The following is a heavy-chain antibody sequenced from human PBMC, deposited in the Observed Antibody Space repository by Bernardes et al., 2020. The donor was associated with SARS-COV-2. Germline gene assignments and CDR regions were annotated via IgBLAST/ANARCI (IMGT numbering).Heavy chain of an antibody. V-gene: IGHV3-9*01. CDR2: ITWNSDNT. CDR3: AKDGGYCSGGSCYNWFDP. CDR1: GFTFADYA. Sequence: GGSLRLSCSASGFTFADYAMHWVRQAPGKGLEWVSGITWNSDNTGYADSVQGRFTISRDNAKNSLYLQMNSLRTEDTALYYCAKDGGYCSGGSCYNWFDPWGQGTLVTVSS. J-gene: IGHJ5*02. D-gene: IGHD2-15*01.